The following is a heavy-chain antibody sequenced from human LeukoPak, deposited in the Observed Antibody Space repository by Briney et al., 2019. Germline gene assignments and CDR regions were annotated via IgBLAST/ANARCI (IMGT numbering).Heavy chain of an antibody. CDR1: GGTFSSYA. CDR2: IIPILGIA. Sequence: SVKVSCTASGGTFSSYAISWVRQAPGQGLEWMGRIIPILGIANYAQKFQGRVTITADKSTSAAYMELSSLRSEDTAVYYCAREGGPYRPLDYSGQGTLVTVSS. J-gene: IGHJ4*02. V-gene: IGHV1-69*04. CDR3: AREGGPYRPLDY.